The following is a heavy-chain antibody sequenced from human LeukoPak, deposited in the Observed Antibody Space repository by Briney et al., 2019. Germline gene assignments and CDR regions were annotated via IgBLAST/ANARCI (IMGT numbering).Heavy chain of an antibody. V-gene: IGHV3-30*18. Sequence: PGGSLRLSCAASGFTFSSYGMHWVRQAPGKRLEWVAVISYDGSNKYYADSVKGRFTISRDNSKNTLYLQMNSLRPEDTAVYYCAKESKRWKTYYYEAGSYYFDYWGQGTRVTVSS. J-gene: IGHJ4*02. CDR2: ISYDGSNK. D-gene: IGHD3-10*01. CDR3: AKESKRWKTYYYEAGSYYFDY. CDR1: GFTFSSYG.